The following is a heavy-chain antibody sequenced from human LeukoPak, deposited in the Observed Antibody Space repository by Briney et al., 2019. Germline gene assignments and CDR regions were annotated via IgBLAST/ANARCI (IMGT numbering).Heavy chain of an antibody. J-gene: IGHJ4*02. Sequence: GGSLRLSCVASGFTFSNAWMSWVRQAPGKGLEWVGRIKSKTDGGTMEYAAPVQGRFTFSRDDSKNTLYLQMNSLKTEDTAVYYSTTYPYNSGWYPFASWGQGTLVTVSS. CDR3: TTYPYNSGWYPFAS. CDR1: GFTFSNAW. CDR2: IKSKTDGGTM. D-gene: IGHD6-19*01. V-gene: IGHV3-15*01.